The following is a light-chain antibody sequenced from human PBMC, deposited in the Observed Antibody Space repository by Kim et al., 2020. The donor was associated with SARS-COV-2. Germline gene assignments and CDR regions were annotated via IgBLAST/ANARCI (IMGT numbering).Light chain of an antibody. CDR1: GYNY. CDR2: NVS. J-gene: IGLJ2*01. Sequence: QSALTQPASVSGSPGQSITISCTGTGYNYVSWYQQHPGKAPKLIIYNVSNRPSGVSNRFSGSKSGNTASLSISGLQAEDEAGYYCSSYTSGTSVVFGGGTQLTVL. CDR3: SSYTSGTSVV. V-gene: IGLV2-14*03.